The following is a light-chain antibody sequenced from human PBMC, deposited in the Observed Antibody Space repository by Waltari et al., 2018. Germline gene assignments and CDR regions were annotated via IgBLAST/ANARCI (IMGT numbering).Light chain of an antibody. CDR3: HQYYSTPWT. CDR1: QSVLYSSSNKSY. J-gene: IGKJ1*01. V-gene: IGKV4-1*01. CDR2: WAS. Sequence: DIVMTQSPDSLAVSLGERATINCKSSQSVLYSSSNKSYLTWYQQKPGQPPKLLIYWASTRESGVPDRFSGSGSGTDFTLTISSLQAEDVAVYYCHQYYSTPWTFGQGTKVDIK.